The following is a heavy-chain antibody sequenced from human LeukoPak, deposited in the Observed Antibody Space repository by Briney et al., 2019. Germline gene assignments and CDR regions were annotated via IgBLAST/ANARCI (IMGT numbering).Heavy chain of an antibody. CDR3: ARRKSITMVRGVIPRYFDY. J-gene: IGHJ4*02. D-gene: IGHD3-10*01. Sequence: SETLSLTCAVYGGSFSGYYWSWIRQPPGKGLEWIGEINHSGSTNYNPSLKSRVTISVDTSKNQFSLKLSSVTAADTAVYYCARRKSITMVRGVIPRYFDYWGQGTLVTVSS. CDR1: GGSFSGYY. V-gene: IGHV4-34*01. CDR2: INHSGST.